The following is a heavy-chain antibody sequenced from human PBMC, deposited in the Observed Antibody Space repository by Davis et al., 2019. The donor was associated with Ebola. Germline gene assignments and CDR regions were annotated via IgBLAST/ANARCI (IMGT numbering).Heavy chain of an antibody. CDR3: ARGGYD. V-gene: IGHV3-23*01. D-gene: IGHD3-3*01. CDR1: GFTLSSYA. CDR2: MSGSGGST. J-gene: IGHJ4*02. Sequence: GESLKISCSASGFTLSSYAMNWVRQAPGKGLEWVSGMSGSGGSTYYADSVKGRFTISRDNSKNTLYLQMDSLRAEDTAVYYCARGGYDWGQGTLVTVSS.